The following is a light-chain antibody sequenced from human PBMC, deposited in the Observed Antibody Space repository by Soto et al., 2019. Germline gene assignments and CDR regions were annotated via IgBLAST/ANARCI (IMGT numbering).Light chain of an antibody. V-gene: IGLV2-8*01. CDR1: SNDIGGYAY. J-gene: IGLJ1*01. CDR3: QSYDSSLSGSSV. CDR2: EIT. Sequence: QSALTQDPSASGSPGQSVTISCTGTSNDIGGYAYVSWYQQHPGKVPKLIIYEITKRPSGVPDRFSGSRSGNLASLTISGLQAEDEADYYCQSYDSSLSGSSVFGTGTKVTVL.